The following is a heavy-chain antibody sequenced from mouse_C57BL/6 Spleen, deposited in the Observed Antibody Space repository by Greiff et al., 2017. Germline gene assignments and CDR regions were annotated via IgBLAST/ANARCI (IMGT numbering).Heavy chain of an antibody. V-gene: IGHV1-78*01. Sequence: VQLQQSDAELVKPGASVKISCKASGYTFTDYSIHWMKQRPEQGLEWIGYIYPRDGSTKYNEKFKGKATLTADKSSSTAYLQLNSLTSEDAAVYFCARGPVGAYYFDYWGQGTTLTVSS. CDR1: GYTFTDYS. CDR3: ARGPVGAYYFDY. CDR2: IYPRDGST. D-gene: IGHD1-1*01. J-gene: IGHJ2*01.